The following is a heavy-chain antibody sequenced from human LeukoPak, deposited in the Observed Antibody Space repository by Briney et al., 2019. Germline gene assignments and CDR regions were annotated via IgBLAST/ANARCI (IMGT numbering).Heavy chain of an antibody. CDR3: AKDVYGSGPGSLDYYYYYGMDV. CDR1: GLNVNNNY. D-gene: IGHD3-10*01. J-gene: IGHJ6*02. V-gene: IGHV3-66*02. CDR2: IYSGGST. Sequence: GGSLRLSCAASGLNVNNNYMTWVRQAPGKGLEWASLIYSGGSTYYADSVKGRFTISRDNSKNTLYLQMNSLRAEDTAVYYCAKDVYGSGPGSLDYYYYYGMDVWGQGTTVTVSS.